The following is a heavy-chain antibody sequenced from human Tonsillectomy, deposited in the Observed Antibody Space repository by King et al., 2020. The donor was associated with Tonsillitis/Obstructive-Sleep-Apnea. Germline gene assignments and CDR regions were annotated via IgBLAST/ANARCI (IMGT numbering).Heavy chain of an antibody. D-gene: IGHD5-12*01. CDR3: ARDSGSSSLATPFDP. CDR1: GGSISSYY. V-gene: IGHV4-4*07. J-gene: IGHJ5*02. Sequence: QLQLQESGPGLVKPSETLSLTCTVSGGSISSYYWSWIRQPAGKGLEWIGRIYTSGSTNYNPSLKSRVTMSVDTYKNQFSLKLSSVTAADTAVYYCARDSGSSSLATPFDPWGQGTLVTVSS. CDR2: IYTSGST.